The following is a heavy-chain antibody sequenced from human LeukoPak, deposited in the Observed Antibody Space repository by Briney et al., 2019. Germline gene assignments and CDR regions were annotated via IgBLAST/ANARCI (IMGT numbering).Heavy chain of an antibody. J-gene: IGHJ4*02. V-gene: IGHV1-46*01. CDR3: ARDRSSSWYDWRGVSTY. D-gene: IGHD6-13*01. CDR1: GYTFTSYY. Sequence: ASVKVSCKASGYTFTSYYMHWVRQAPGQGLEWMGIINPSGGSTSYAQKFQGRVTMTRDTSTSTVYMELSSLRSEDTAVYYCARDRSSSWYDWRGVSTYWGQGTLVTVSS. CDR2: INPSGGST.